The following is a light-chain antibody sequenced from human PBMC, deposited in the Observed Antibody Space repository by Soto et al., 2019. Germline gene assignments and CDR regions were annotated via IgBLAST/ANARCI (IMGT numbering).Light chain of an antibody. V-gene: IGKV3-20*01. CDR2: GAS. CDR3: QQSAGSPRT. J-gene: IGKJ1*01. CDR1: QSVSTY. Sequence: EIVLTQSPGTLSLSPGERATLYCRASQSVSTYLAWYQQKPGQAPRLLIYGASSRATGIPDRFSGSGFGTDFTLTIRRLEPEDFAVYYCQQSAGSPRTFGQGTKVEIK.